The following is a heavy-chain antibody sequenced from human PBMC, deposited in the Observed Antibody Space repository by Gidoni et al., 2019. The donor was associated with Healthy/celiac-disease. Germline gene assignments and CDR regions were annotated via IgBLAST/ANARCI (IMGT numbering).Heavy chain of an antibody. D-gene: IGHD3-3*01. J-gene: IGHJ4*02. CDR1: GGSISSSSYY. V-gene: IGHV4-39*01. Sequence: QLQLQESGPGLVKPSETLSLTCTVSGGSISSSSYYWGWIRQPTGKGLEWIGSIYYSGSTYYNPSLKSRVTISVETSKNQCSLKLGSGTAADTAVYYCASRIFGVVKYFDYWGQGTLITVSS. CDR2: IYYSGST. CDR3: ASRIFGVVKYFDY.